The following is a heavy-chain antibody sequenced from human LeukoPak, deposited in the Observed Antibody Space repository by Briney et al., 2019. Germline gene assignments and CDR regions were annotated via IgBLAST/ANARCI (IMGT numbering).Heavy chain of an antibody. CDR2: ISSSSSYI. J-gene: IGHJ4*02. Sequence: GGSLRLSCAASGFTFSSYSMNWVRQAPGKGLEWVSSISSSSSYIYYADSVKGRFTISRDNAKNSLYLQMNSLRAEDTAVYYCARGSGRFLEWLLLFGYWGQGTLVTVSS. V-gene: IGHV3-21*01. CDR3: ARGSGRFLEWLLLFGY. D-gene: IGHD3-3*01. CDR1: GFTFSSYS.